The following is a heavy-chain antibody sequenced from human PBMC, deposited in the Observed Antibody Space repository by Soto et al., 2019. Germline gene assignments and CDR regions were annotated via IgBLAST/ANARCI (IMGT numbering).Heavy chain of an antibody. J-gene: IGHJ1*01. CDR1: GFTFSRYA. V-gene: IGHV3-23*01. CDR3: ARDQAAGGTISRYFQD. CDR2: ISDGDSTT. Sequence: EVQLLESGGGLVQPEGSLRLSYEASGFTFSRYAMSWVRQAPGKGLEWVSGISDGDSTTYYADSGKGPFTISRDNSKNTLYLQVNSLRAEDTAVYYCARDQAAGGTISRYFQDWGQGTLVTVSS. D-gene: IGHD6-13*01.